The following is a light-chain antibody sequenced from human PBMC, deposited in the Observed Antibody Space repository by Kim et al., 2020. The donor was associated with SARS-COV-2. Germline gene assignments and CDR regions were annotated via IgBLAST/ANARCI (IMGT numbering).Light chain of an antibody. J-gene: IGLJ3*02. CDR3: SSAADNRVWM. V-gene: IGLV3-27*01. CDR1: VFAKTY. Sequence: GPTTMHTCSGDVFAKTYSLWLQQEPGQAPLFVIYKDTWQPSGISELVSGSNSGTTVILTISGAHVEDEADYYCSSAADNRVWMFGGGTQLTVL. CDR2: KDT.